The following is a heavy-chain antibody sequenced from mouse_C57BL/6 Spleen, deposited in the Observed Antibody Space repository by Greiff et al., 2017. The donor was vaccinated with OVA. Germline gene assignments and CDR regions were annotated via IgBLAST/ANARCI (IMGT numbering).Heavy chain of an antibody. CDR3: ARGATMVSKFAY. Sequence: VQLQESGTELVKPGASVKLSCKASGYTFPSYWMPGGKQRPGQGLEGIGNINLSNGGTNYNEKFKSKATLTVDKSSSTAYMQLSSLTSEDSAVYYCARGATMVSKFAYWGQGTLVTVSA. CDR1: GYTFPSYW. J-gene: IGHJ3*01. D-gene: IGHD2-2*01. CDR2: INLSNGGT. V-gene: IGHV1-53*01.